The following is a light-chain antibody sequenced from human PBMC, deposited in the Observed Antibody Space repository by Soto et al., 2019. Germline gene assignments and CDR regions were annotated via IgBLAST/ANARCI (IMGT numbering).Light chain of an antibody. CDR1: SGDVGGYNY. Sequence: QSALTQPPSASGSPGQSVTISCTGTSGDVGGYNYVSWYQQHPGKAPKLMIYEVSKRPSGVPDRLSGSKSGNTASLTVSGLQVEDEADYYCASYTGSDTLVFGGGTKVTVL. CDR3: ASYTGSDTLV. CDR2: EVS. V-gene: IGLV2-8*01. J-gene: IGLJ2*01.